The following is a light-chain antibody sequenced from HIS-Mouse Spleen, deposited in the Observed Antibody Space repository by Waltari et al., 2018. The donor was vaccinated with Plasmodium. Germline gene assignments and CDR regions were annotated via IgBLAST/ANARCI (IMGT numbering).Light chain of an antibody. CDR1: ALPKKY. CDR3: YSTDSSGNHSV. V-gene: IGLV3-10*01. Sequence: SYELTQPPSVSVSPGQTARITCSGDALPKKYAYWYQQKSGQAPVLVIDEDSKRPSGIPGRVAGSSLGTMATLTISGAQVEDEADYSCYSTDSSGNHSVFGGGTKLTVL. CDR2: EDS. J-gene: IGLJ3*02.